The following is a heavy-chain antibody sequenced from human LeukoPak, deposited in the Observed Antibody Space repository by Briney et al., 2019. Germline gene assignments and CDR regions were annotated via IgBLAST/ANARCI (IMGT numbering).Heavy chain of an antibody. CDR1: GYTFTSYG. J-gene: IGHJ4*02. D-gene: IGHD6-6*01. Sequence: ASVKVSCKASGYTFTSYGISWVRQAPGQGLEWMGWISAYNGNTNYAQKLQGRVTMTTDTSTSTAYMELSSLRSEDTAVYYCAAGDAGSSRGGGYFDYWGQGTLVTVSS. CDR2: ISAYNGNT. CDR3: AAGDAGSSRGGGYFDY. V-gene: IGHV1-18*01.